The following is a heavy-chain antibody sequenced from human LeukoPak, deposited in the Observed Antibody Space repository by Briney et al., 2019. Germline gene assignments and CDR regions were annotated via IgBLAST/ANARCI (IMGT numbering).Heavy chain of an antibody. D-gene: IGHD3-10*01. CDR3: ARTSFGELLSDFDY. Sequence: GGSLRLSCSASGFTFSSYSMNWVRQAPGKGLEWVSSISSSSSYIYYADSVKGRFTISRDNAKNSLYLQMNSLRAEDTAVYYCARTSFGELLSDFDYWGQGTLVTVSS. J-gene: IGHJ4*02. CDR1: GFTFSSYS. V-gene: IGHV3-21*01. CDR2: ISSSSSYI.